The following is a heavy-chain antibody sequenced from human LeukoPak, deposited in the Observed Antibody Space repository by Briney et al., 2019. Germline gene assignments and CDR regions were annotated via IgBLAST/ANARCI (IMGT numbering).Heavy chain of an antibody. CDR1: GYTLTTYY. CDR3: ARSVKMPTIVH. Sequence: ASVKVSCMASGYTLTTYYMHWVRQPPGHGLHWMGIINTSGGSTSYAKKFQGRVTMTRNTSTSTVYMELSSLRSDDTAIYYCARSVKMPTIVHWGQGTLVTVSS. J-gene: IGHJ4*02. V-gene: IGHV1-46*03. CDR2: INTSGGST. D-gene: IGHD5-24*01.